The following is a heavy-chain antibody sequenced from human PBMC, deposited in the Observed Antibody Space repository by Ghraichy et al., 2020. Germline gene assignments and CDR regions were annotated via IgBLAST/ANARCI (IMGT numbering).Heavy chain of an antibody. CDR2: IYYSGNI. CDR1: GGSMSPNY. V-gene: IGHV4-59*01. CDR3: GRGGWSIDY. D-gene: IGHD6-19*01. J-gene: IGHJ4*02. Sequence: SETLSLTCTVSGGSMSPNYWSWIRQPPGRGLEWIGYIYYSGNIDYNPSLKSRVTISIDTSKNQFSLRMTSVTAADTAVYYCGRGGWSIDYWGQGTLVTVSS.